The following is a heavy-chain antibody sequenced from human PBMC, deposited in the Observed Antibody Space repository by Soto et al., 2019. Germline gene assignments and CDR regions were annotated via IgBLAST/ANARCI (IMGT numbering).Heavy chain of an antibody. CDR2: IYYSGST. V-gene: IGHV4-59*08. D-gene: IGHD3-10*01. CDR3: ARQNRGDGSGSYWFDP. J-gene: IGHJ5*02. CDR1: GGSISSYY. Sequence: PSETLSLTCTVSGGSISSYYWSWIRQPPGKGLEWIGYIYYSGSTNYNPSLKSRVTISVDTSKNQFSLKLSSVTAADTAVYYCARQNRGDGSGSYWFDPWGQGTLVTVSS.